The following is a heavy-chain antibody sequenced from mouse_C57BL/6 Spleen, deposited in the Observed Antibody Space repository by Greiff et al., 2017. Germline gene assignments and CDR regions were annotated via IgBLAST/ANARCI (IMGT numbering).Heavy chain of an antibody. CDR2: IYPTSGNT. CDR3: AGERDSWFAY. Sequence: QVQLKQSGAELARPGASVKLSCKASGYTFTSYGISWVKQRTGQGLEWIGEIYPTSGNTYYNEKFKGKDTLTADKSSSTAYMRLRSLASEDSAVYVCAGERDSWFAYWGQGTLVTVSA. J-gene: IGHJ3*01. V-gene: IGHV1-81*01. CDR1: GYTFTSYG.